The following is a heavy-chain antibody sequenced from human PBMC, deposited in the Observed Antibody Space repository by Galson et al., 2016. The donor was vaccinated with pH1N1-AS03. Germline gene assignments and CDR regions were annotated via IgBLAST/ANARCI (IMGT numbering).Heavy chain of an antibody. J-gene: IGHJ5*02. V-gene: IGHV2-70*01. Sequence: PALVKPTQTLTLTCTFSGFSLRTSGMCVSWIRQPPGKALEWLALIDWDDDKYYSTSLKTRLTISKDTSKNQVVLTMTNMDPVDTATYYCARFVYGDYTNWFDPWGQGTLVTVSS. D-gene: IGHD4-17*01. CDR2: IDWDDDK. CDR3: ARFVYGDYTNWFDP. CDR1: GFSLRTSGMC.